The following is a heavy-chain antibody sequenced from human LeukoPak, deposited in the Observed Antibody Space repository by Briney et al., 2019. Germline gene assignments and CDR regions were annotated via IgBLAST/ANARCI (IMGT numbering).Heavy chain of an antibody. J-gene: IGHJ4*02. CDR3: AKGGTTVVDY. CDR1: GFTFSSYA. CDR2: INSDGNSI. D-gene: IGHD4-23*01. V-gene: IGHV3-74*01. Sequence: PGGSLRLSCAASGFTFSSYAMSWGRQAPGKGLGWVSRINSDGNSITYADSVKGRFTISRDNAKDTLYLQMNSLRAEDTAVYYCAKGGTTVVDYWGQGTLVTVSS.